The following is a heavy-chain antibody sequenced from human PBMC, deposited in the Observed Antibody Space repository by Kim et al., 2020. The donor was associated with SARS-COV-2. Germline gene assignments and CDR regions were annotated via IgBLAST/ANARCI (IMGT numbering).Heavy chain of an antibody. D-gene: IGHD3-16*01. CDR3: ARDMVESEYYGMDV. CDR2: INTNTGNP. CDR1: GYTFTSYA. V-gene: IGHV7-4-1*02. Sequence: ASVKVSCKASGYTFTSYAMNWVRQAPGQGLEWMGWINTNTGNPTYAQGFTGRFVFSLDTSVSTAYLQISSLKAEDTAVYYCARDMVESEYYGMDVWGQGTTVTVSS. J-gene: IGHJ6*02.